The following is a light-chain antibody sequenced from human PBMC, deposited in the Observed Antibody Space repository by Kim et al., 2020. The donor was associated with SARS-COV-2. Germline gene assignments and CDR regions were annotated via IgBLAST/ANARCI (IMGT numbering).Light chain of an antibody. CDR3: FSYAGSSTFVV. CDR1: SSDVGSYNL. V-gene: IGLV2-23*02. Sequence: QSALTQPASVSGSPGQSITISCTGTSSDVGSYNLVSWYQQHPGKAPKLMIYEVSKRPSGVSNRFSGPKSGNTASLTISGLQAEDEADYYCFSYAGSSTFVVFGGGTQLTVL. J-gene: IGLJ2*01. CDR2: EVS.